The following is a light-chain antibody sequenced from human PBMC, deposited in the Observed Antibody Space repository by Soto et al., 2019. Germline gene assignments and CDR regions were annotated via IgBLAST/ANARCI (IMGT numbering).Light chain of an antibody. CDR1: QSVFSNY. Sequence: EVVLTQSPGTVSLSPGERVTLSCRASQSVFSNYLAWYQQRPGQAPRLLIYAASSRATGIPDRFSGSGSGTDFTLSISSLEPEDFAVYYCQQYGSSLTWTFGQGTKVEMK. J-gene: IGKJ1*01. CDR3: QQYGSSLTWT. CDR2: AAS. V-gene: IGKV3-20*01.